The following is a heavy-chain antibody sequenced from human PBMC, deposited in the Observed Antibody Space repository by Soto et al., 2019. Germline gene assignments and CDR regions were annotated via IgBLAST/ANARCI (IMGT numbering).Heavy chain of an antibody. Sequence: PSETLSLTCTVSGGSISSYYWSWIRQPPGKGLEWIGYIYYSGSTNYNPSLKSRVTISVDTSKNQFSLKLSSVTAADTAVYYCARTLFGWGMWFDPWGEGTLFTVSS. V-gene: IGHV4-59*01. CDR3: ARTLFGWGMWFDP. J-gene: IGHJ5*01. CDR1: GGSISSYY. D-gene: IGHD3-16*01. CDR2: IYYSGST.